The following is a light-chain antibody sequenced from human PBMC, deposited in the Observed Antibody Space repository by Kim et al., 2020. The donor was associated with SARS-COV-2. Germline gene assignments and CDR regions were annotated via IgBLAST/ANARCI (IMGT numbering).Light chain of an antibody. Sequence: DIQMTQSPSTLSAFVGNRVTITCRASQSVDSWLAWYQQKPGKAPKLLIYQASKLVSGVPSKFSGSGSGTDFTLTISNLQPDDSAIYYCKQYETYWTFGPGTKVDIK. CDR1: QSVDSW. CDR3: KQYETYWT. V-gene: IGKV1-5*03. J-gene: IGKJ1*01. CDR2: QAS.